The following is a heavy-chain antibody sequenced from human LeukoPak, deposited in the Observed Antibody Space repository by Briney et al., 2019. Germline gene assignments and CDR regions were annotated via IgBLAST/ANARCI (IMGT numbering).Heavy chain of an antibody. Sequence: ASVKVSCKASGYTFSDYGISWVRQAPGQGLEWMGWVSAYNGKTNYAQKLQGRVTMTTDTSTNTAYMELRSLISDDTAVSYCVRDSSGVFDYWGQVTQVTVSS. CDR2: VSAYNGKT. CDR1: GYTFSDYG. D-gene: IGHD3-22*01. V-gene: IGHV1-18*01. J-gene: IGHJ4*02. CDR3: VRDSSGVFDY.